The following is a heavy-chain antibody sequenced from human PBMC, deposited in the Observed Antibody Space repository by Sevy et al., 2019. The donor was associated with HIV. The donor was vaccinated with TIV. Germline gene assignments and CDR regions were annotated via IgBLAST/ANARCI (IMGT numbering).Heavy chain of an antibody. J-gene: IGHJ4*02. Sequence: GGSLRLSCAASGFTFSSYATSWVRQAPGKGLEWVSAISGSGGSTYYADSVKGRFTISRDNSKNTLYLQMNSLRAEDTAVYYCAKAYYYDSSGYYFSDYWSQGTLVTVSS. CDR2: ISGSGGST. V-gene: IGHV3-23*01. CDR3: AKAYYYDSSGYYFSDY. CDR1: GFTFSSYA. D-gene: IGHD3-22*01.